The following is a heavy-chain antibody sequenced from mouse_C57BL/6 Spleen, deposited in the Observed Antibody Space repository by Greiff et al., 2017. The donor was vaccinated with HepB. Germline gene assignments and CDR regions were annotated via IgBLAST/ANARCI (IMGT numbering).Heavy chain of an antibody. CDR1: GYTFTDYY. CDR2: IFPGSGST. V-gene: IGHV1-75*01. CDR3: ARYDYDDGDYFDY. Sequence: VKLQESGPELVKPGASVKISCKASGYTFTDYYINWVKQRPGQGLEWIGWIFPGSGSTYYNEKFKGKATLTVDKSSSTAYMLLSSLTSEDSAVYFCARYDYDDGDYFDYWGQGTTLTVSS. J-gene: IGHJ2*01. D-gene: IGHD2-4*01.